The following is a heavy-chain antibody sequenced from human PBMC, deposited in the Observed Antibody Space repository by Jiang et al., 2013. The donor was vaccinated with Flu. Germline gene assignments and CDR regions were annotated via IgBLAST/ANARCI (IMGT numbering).Heavy chain of an antibody. J-gene: IGHJ4*02. CDR1: EYTFTSYW. Sequence: GAEVKKPGESLKISCKGSEYTFTSYWISWVRQMPGKGLEWMGRIDPSDSYTNYSPSFQGHVTISADKSISTAYLQWSSLKASDTAMYYCASPSSGWYAIDYWGQGTLVTVSS. CDR3: ASPSSGWYAIDY. D-gene: IGHD6-19*01. CDR2: IDPSDSYT. V-gene: IGHV5-10-1*01.